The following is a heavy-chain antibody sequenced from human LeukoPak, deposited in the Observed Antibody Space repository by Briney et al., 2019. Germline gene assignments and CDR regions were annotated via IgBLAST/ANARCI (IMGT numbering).Heavy chain of an antibody. V-gene: IGHV3-23*01. J-gene: IGHJ4*02. D-gene: IGHD3-16*01. CDR2: ITDSGGST. CDR1: GFTFSNYA. Sequence: GGSLRLSCAAPGFTFSNYAMSRVPQAPPKGLEWVSVITDSGGSTHYADSVKGRFTISRDNSKNTLFLQMNSLRAEDTAVYYCVQKVTFGWECLGFQGGQGTLVTVSS. CDR3: VQKVTFGWECLGFQ.